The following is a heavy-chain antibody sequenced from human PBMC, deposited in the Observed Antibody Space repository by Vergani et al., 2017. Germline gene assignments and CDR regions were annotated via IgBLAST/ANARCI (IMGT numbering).Heavy chain of an antibody. Sequence: QVQLQESGPGLVEPSETLSLTCAVSGYSIRNGYYWGWIRQPPGKGLGGIGSIYHSGSTHYNPSLKSRVTISVDTSKNDFSLKVTSVTAADTAVYYCTRQPQEGASGPPSVPTWGQGISVIVSS. D-gene: IGHD5-12*01. CDR3: TRQPQEGASGPPSVPT. J-gene: IGHJ4*02. CDR1: GYSIRNGYY. CDR2: IYHSGST. V-gene: IGHV4-38-2*01.